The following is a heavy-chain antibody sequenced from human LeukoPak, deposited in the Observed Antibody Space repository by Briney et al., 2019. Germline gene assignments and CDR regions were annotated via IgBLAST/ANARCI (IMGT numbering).Heavy chain of an antibody. CDR3: ARTGYCSSTSCYTAFDY. J-gene: IGHJ4*02. V-gene: IGHV1-2*02. CDR2: INPNSGGT. D-gene: IGHD2-2*02. Sequence: ASVKVSCKASGYTFTGYYMHWVRQAPGQGLEWMGWINPNSGGTNYAQKFQGRVTMTRDTSISTAYMELSRLRSDDTAVYYCARTGYCSSTSCYTAFDYWGQGTLVTVSS. CDR1: GYTFTGYY.